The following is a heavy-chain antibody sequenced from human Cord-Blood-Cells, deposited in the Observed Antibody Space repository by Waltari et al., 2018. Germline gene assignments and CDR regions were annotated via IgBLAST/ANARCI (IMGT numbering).Heavy chain of an antibody. J-gene: IGHJ3*02. D-gene: IGHD1-20*01. V-gene: IGHV1-69*01. CDR3: ARDTLITGRTFDI. CDR1: GGTFSSYA. CDR2: SSPIFGTA. Sequence: QVQLVQSGAEVKKPGSSVKVSCKASGGTFSSYAISWVRQAPGQGLEWMGGSSPIFGTANYAQKFQGRVTTTADESTSTAYMELSSLRSEDTAVYYWARDTLITGRTFDIWGQGTMVTVSS.